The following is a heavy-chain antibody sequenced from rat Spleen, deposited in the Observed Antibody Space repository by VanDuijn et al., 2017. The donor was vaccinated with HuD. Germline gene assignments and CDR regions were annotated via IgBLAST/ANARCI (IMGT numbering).Heavy chain of an antibody. V-gene: IGHV5-25*01. CDR1: GFTFSNYY. Sequence: EVQMVESGGGLVKPGRSLKLSCAASGFTFSNYYMAWVRQAPTKGLEWVASISPSGDNTYYPDSVKDRFTISRDNAKNTLYLQMDSLRSEDTATYYCATSRYNLFDYWGQGVMVTVSS. D-gene: IGHD1-4*01. CDR2: ISPSGDNT. J-gene: IGHJ2*01. CDR3: ATSRYNLFDY.